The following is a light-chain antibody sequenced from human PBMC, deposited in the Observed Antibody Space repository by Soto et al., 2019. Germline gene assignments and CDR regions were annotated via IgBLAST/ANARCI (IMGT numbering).Light chain of an antibody. CDR2: WAS. J-gene: IGKJ5*01. CDR1: QPVLRSSNNKNH. CDR3: QQYYDVPVT. Sequence: DIVMTQSPDSLTVSLGERATSNCKASQPVLRSSNNKNHLAWYQQKPTQSPKMLISWASTRESGVPDRFSGSGSGTEFTLTISSLQAEDAAVYYCQQYYDVPVTFGQGTRLEIK. V-gene: IGKV4-1*01.